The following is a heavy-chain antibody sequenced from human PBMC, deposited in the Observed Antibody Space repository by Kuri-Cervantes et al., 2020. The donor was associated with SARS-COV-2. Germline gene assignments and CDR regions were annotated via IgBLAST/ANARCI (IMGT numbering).Heavy chain of an antibody. D-gene: IGHD3-3*01. Sequence: ASVKVSCKASGGTFSSYAISWVRQAPGQGLEWMGGIITYNGNTNYAQKFQGRLIMTTDTSSNTADMELWSLTSDDTAVYYCARGAFWSGFDYWGQGTLVTVSS. V-gene: IGHV1-18*01. CDR1: GGTFSSYA. CDR3: ARGAFWSGFDY. J-gene: IGHJ4*02. CDR2: IITYNGNT.